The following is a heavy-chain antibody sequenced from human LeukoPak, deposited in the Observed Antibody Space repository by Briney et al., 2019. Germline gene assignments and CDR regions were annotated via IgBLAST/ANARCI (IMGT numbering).Heavy chain of an antibody. CDR2: IYPGDSDS. Sequence: GESLKISCKGSGYSFTSYWIAWVRQMPGKGLEWIGIIYPGDSDSRYSPSFQGQVTISADKSISTAYLQWSSLKASDTAMYYCARLAIAAAGRGYYFDYWGQGTLVTVSS. J-gene: IGHJ4*02. CDR3: ARLAIAAAGRGYYFDY. D-gene: IGHD6-13*01. V-gene: IGHV5-51*01. CDR1: GYSFTSYW.